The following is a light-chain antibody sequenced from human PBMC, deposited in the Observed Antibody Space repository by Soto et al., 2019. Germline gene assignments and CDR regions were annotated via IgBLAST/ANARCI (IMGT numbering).Light chain of an antibody. CDR2: DGS. J-gene: IGKJ1*01. CDR1: QSISGW. Sequence: DIQMTQYPSTLSGSVRDRVTITCRASQSISGWLAWYQQKPGKAPRLLMYDGSSLQSGVPSRFSGSGSATEFTLTISSLQPDDFATYYCQQYTSYSLTFGQGTKVDIK. V-gene: IGKV1-5*01. CDR3: QQYTSYSLT.